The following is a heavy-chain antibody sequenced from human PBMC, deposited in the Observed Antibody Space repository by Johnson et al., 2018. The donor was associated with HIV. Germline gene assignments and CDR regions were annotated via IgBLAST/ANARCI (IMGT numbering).Heavy chain of an antibody. CDR1: GFTFSNYG. J-gene: IGHJ3*02. CDR2: IGTAGDT. Sequence: EVQLMESGGGVVQPGRSLRLSCAASGFTFSNYGMHWVRQATGKGLEWVSAIGTAGDTYYPGSVKGRFTISRENAKNSLYLQMNSLRAEDTALYYCARDQSVAAQMVWMDAFDIWGQGTMVTVSS. CDR3: ARDQSVAAQMVWMDAFDI. D-gene: IGHD6-19*01. V-gene: IGHV3-13*01.